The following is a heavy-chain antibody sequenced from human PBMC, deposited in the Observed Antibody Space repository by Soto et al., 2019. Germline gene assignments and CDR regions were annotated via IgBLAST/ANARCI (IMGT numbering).Heavy chain of an antibody. Sequence: QVQRVQSGAEVKKPGSSVKVSCKASGGTVSSYSINWVRQAPGQGLEWMGEIIPIFGTANYAQKFQGRVTITADESTSTAYMALSSLRSEDTAVYYCARDGGRHSGGIDYWGQGTLVTVSS. V-gene: IGHV1-69*01. CDR3: ARDGGRHSGGIDY. D-gene: IGHD1-26*01. J-gene: IGHJ4*02. CDR1: GGTVSSYS. CDR2: IIPIFGTA.